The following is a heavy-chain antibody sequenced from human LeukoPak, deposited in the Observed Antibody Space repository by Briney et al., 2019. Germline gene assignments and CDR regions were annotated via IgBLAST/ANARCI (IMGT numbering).Heavy chain of an antibody. CDR1: GGSISRSDYY. V-gene: IGHV4-39*02. CDR3: ARDRGYEGVDY. CDR2: ISYSGST. J-gene: IGHJ4*02. D-gene: IGHD3-10*01. Sequence: PSETLSLTCTVSGGSISRSDYYWGWVRQPPGKGLEWIGSISYSGSTYYNPSLKSRVTMFVDMSNNQFSLKLRSVTAADTAVYYCARDRGYEGVDYWGQGTLVTVSS.